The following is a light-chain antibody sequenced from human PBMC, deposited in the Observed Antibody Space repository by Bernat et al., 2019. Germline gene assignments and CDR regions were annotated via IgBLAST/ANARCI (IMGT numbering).Light chain of an antibody. V-gene: IGKV1-9*01. CDR3: QQLNSYPFT. CDR2: AAS. CDR1: QCISSY. Sequence: DIQLTQSPSFLSASVRDRVTITCRASQCISSYLAWYQQKPGRAPNLLIYAASALQSGVPSRFSGSGSGTEFTLTISSLQPEDFATYYCQQLNSYPFTFGQGTRLEIK. J-gene: IGKJ5*01.